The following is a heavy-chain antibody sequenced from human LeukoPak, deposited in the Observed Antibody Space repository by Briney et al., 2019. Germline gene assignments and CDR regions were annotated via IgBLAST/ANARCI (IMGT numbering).Heavy chain of an antibody. CDR1: GYTLTELS. Sequence: ASVKVSCKVSGYTLTELSMHWVRQAPGKGREWMGGFDPEDGETIYAQKFQGRVTMTEDTSTDTAYMELSSLRSEDTAVYYCATLMIVGATAPFDYWGQGTLVTVSS. D-gene: IGHD1-26*01. CDR3: ATLMIVGATAPFDY. V-gene: IGHV1-24*01. CDR2: FDPEDGET. J-gene: IGHJ4*02.